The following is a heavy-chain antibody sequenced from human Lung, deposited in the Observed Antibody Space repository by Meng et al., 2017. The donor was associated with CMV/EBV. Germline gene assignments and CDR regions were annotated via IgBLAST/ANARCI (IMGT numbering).Heavy chain of an antibody. V-gene: IGHV1-2*06. J-gene: IGHJ6*02. D-gene: IGHD1-26*01. CDR1: VHTFIDYD. Sequence: SVKVSCXASVHTFIDYDIHWVRQAPGQGLEWMGRINSYGGGTNYAQQFRGRVTMTRDTSTDTAYMELSRLTSDDTAAYYCARDGALNGTNYYCYNGVDVWGLGTPVTVSS. CDR2: INSYGGGT. CDR3: ARDGALNGTNYYCYNGVDV.